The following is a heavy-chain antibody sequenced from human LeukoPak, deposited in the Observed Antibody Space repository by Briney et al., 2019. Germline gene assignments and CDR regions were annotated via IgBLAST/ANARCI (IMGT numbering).Heavy chain of an antibody. V-gene: IGHV3-30*09. CDR2: TSYDGSNK. CDR1: GFTFSSFT. Sequence: PGGSLRLSCAASGFTFSSFTLHWVRQGPGKGLEWVAVTSYDGSNKYYADSVKGRFAISRDNSKNTLYLQMDSLRAEDTAVYYCAKAVSSSYFDYWGQGTLVTVSS. CDR3: AKAVSSSYFDY. J-gene: IGHJ4*02.